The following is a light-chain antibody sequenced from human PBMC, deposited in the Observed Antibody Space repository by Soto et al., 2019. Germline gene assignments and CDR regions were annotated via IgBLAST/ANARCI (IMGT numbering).Light chain of an antibody. V-gene: IGLV1-40*01. CDR3: QSYDSSLSGYVI. Sequence: QSVLTQPPSVSGAPGQRVTISCTGSSSNIGTPYDVHWYQQLPGTAPKLLIYGNSNRPSGVPDRFSGSKSGTSASLAITGLQAEDEADYYCQSYDSSLSGYVIFGGGTKVT. CDR1: SSNIGTPYD. CDR2: GNS. J-gene: IGLJ2*01.